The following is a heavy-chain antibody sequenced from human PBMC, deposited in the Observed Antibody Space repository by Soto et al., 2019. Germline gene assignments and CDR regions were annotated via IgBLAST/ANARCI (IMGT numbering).Heavy chain of an antibody. CDR1: GYTFTSYD. CDR2: MNPNSGNT. J-gene: IGHJ6*02. CDR3: ARGNDEGPGGVTIFGVVIPQLYGMDV. D-gene: IGHD3-3*01. Sequence: ASVKVSCKASGYTFTSYDINWVRQATGQGLEWMGWMNPNSGNTGYAQKFQGRVAMTRNTAISTAYMELSSLRSEDTAVYYCARGNDEGPGGVTIFGVVIPQLYGMDVWGQGTTVTVSS. V-gene: IGHV1-8*01.